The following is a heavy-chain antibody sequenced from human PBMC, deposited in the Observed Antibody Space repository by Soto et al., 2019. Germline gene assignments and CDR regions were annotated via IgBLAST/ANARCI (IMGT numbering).Heavy chain of an antibody. V-gene: IGHV4-4*02. J-gene: IGHJ6*02. D-gene: IGHD1-26*01. Sequence: QVQLQESGPGLVKPSGTLSLTCAVSGGSISSSNWWSWVRQPPGKGLGWRGEMYHSGSTNDNPSLKSPVTMSVAKYKNQFSLKLSSVTDADTAVYYCARDRRYSGSYGHYYYGRDVGGQGTTVTVSS. CDR3: ARDRRYSGSYGHYYYGRDV. CDR2: MYHSGST. CDR1: GGSISSSNW.